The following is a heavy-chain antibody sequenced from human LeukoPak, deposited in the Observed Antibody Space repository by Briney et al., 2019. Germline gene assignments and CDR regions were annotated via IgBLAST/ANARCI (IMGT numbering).Heavy chain of an antibody. CDR3: AKVRYSSGWPEFDY. Sequence: GGSLRLSCATSGFTFSTYAMNWVRQAPGKGPEWVALISYDGGDKYYVDSVKGRFTISRDNSKNTLYLQMNSLRAEDTAVYYCAKVRYSSGWPEFDYWGQGTLFTVSS. J-gene: IGHJ4*02. V-gene: IGHV3-30*18. D-gene: IGHD6-19*01. CDR1: GFTFSTYA. CDR2: ISYDGGDK.